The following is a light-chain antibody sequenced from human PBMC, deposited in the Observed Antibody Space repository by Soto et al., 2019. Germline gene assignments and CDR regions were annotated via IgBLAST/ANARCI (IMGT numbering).Light chain of an antibody. CDR3: QQYGSSPLT. CDR1: QSVGSN. J-gene: IGKJ4*01. Sequence: EIVMTQSPATLSVSPGERVTLSCRARQSVGSNLAWYQQTPGQAPRVVIYDASTRATVIPARFSGSGSGTDFTLTISRLEPEDFAVYYCQQYGSSPLTFGGGTKVDIK. CDR2: DAS. V-gene: IGKV3-15*01.